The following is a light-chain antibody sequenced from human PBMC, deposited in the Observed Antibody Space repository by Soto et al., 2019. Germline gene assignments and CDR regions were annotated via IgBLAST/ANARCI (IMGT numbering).Light chain of an antibody. J-gene: IGKJ1*01. CDR2: KAS. V-gene: IGKV1-5*03. CDR1: QSIDSW. Sequence: DIQMTQSPSTLSASVGDRVIITCRASQSIDSWVVWHQQKPGEAPKFLIYKASSLQSGVPSRLSGSGSGTEFTLTISSLQPDDFATYYCQQHKSYPRTFGQGTKVEIK. CDR3: QQHKSYPRT.